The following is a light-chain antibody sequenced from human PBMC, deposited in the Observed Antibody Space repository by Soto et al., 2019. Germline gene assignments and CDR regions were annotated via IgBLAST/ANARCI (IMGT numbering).Light chain of an antibody. Sequence: EIVLTQSPGTLSLSPGERATLSCGASQSVSSNLAWYQQKPGQAPRLLIYGASTRATGIPARFSGSGSGTEFTLTISSLQSEDFAVYYCQQYNNWQGTFGQGTKVDIK. CDR3: QQYNNWQGT. CDR2: GAS. J-gene: IGKJ1*01. CDR1: QSVSSN. V-gene: IGKV3-15*01.